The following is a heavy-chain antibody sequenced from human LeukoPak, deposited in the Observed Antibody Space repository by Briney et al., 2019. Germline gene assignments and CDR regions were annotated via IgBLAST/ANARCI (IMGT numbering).Heavy chain of an antibody. CDR2: ISGNGDST. V-gene: IGHV3-64*01. J-gene: IGHJ4*02. CDR3: ARVGSSGWYYFDY. Sequence: GGSLRLSCAASGFSFSDYAMHWVRQAPGKGLEYVSAISGNGDSTFYANSVKGRFTTSRDNSKNTLYLQMGSLRAEDMAVYYCARVGSSGWYYFDYWGQGTLVTVSS. D-gene: IGHD6-19*01. CDR1: GFSFSDYA.